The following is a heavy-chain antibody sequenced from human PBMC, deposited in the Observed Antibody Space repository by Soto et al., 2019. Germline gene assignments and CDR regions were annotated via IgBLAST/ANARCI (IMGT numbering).Heavy chain of an antibody. CDR1: GFTFGSYA. J-gene: IGHJ6*03. Sequence: GGSLRLSCAAAGFTFGSYATSWVRQAPGKGLEWVSAISARGARTYYADSVRGRFTMSRDNSKNTLYLQMNSLRAEDTAVYYCAKGGVEYYYYYMDVWGKGTTVTVSS. CDR2: ISARGART. V-gene: IGHV3-23*01. D-gene: IGHD3-10*01. CDR3: AKGGVEYYYYYMDV.